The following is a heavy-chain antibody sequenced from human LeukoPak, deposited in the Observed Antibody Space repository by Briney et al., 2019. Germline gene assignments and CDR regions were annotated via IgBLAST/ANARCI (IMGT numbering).Heavy chain of an antibody. CDR3: AREDMTTVTSGGNFDY. J-gene: IGHJ4*02. V-gene: IGHV4-39*07. CDR2: IYYSGST. Sequence: SETLSLTCTVSGGSISSSSYYWGWIRQPPGKGLEWIGSIYYSGSTYYNPSLKSRVTISVDTSKNQFSLKLSSVTAADTAVYYCAREDMTTVTSGGNFDYWGQGTLVTVSS. CDR1: GGSISSSSYY. D-gene: IGHD4-17*01.